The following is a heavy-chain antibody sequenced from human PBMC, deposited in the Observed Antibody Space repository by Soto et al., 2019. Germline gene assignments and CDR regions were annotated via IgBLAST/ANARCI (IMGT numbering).Heavy chain of an antibody. CDR3: ARAGAAPHYYYSLDV. V-gene: IGHV1-18*01. D-gene: IGHD3-10*01. J-gene: IGHJ6*02. CDR2: IRAYNGDT. CDR1: GYTFTAYD. Sequence: ASVKVSCKTSGYTFTAYDIYWVRQAPGQGLEWMGWIRAYNGDTNYAQKFQTRVTMTTDKSTDTAYMDLRSLTSDDTAIYYCARAGAAPHYYYSLDVWGQGTTVTVSS.